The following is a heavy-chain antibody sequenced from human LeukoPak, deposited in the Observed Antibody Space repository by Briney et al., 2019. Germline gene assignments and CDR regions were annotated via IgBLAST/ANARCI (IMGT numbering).Heavy chain of an antibody. J-gene: IGHJ4*02. CDR1: GFTFSNYA. CDR3: ARSDFAYFDY. Sequence: GGSLRLSCAASGFTFSNYAMSWVRQAPGKGLEWVSGISGSGGSTYYPDSVKGRFTISRDNAKNTLYLQMNSLRAEDTAVYYCARSDFAYFDYWGQGTLVTVSS. CDR2: ISGSGGST. V-gene: IGHV3-23*01. D-gene: IGHD2-21*02.